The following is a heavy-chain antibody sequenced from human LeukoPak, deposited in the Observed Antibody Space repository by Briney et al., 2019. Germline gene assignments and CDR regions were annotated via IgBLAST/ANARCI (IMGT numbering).Heavy chain of an antibody. J-gene: IGHJ4*02. CDR1: GGSLSSYY. V-gene: IGHV4-59*01. Sequence: SETLSLTCTVSGGSLSSYYWSWLRQPPGKGLEWIGYIYYSGSTNYNPSLKSRVTISVDTSKNQFSLKLSSVTAEDTALYYCAKDMGQQLDYFDYWGQGTLVTVSS. CDR2: IYYSGST. CDR3: AKDMGQQLDYFDY. D-gene: IGHD6-13*01.